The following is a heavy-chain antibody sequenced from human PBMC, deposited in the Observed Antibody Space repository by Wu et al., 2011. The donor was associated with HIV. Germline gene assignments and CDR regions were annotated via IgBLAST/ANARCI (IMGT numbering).Heavy chain of an antibody. CDR1: GGTFSSYA. J-gene: IGHJ6*03. Sequence: QVQLVQSGGEVKKPGSSVKVSCKASGGTFSSYAISWVRQAPGQGLEWMGGIIPIFSTANYAQKFQGRVTITTDKSTNTAYMELGSLTSGDTAVYFCARDKRSCNAGSRYNYMDVWGTGTRSTVSS. D-gene: IGHD1-26*01. CDR3: ARDKRSCNAGSRYNYMDV. CDR2: IIPIFSTA. V-gene: IGHV1-69*06.